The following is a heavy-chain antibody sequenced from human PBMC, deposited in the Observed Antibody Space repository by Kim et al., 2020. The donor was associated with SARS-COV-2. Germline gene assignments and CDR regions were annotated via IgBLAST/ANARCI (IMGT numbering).Heavy chain of an antibody. CDR1: GGSFSGYY. CDR2: INHSGST. Sequence: SETLSLTCAVYGGSFSGYYWSWIRQPPGKGLEWIGEINHSGSTNYNPSLKSRVTISVDTSKNQFSLKLSSVTAADTAVYYCARDRVAAAGTPHDAFDIWG. J-gene: IGHJ3*02. V-gene: IGHV4-34*01. D-gene: IGHD6-13*01. CDR3: ARDRVAAAGTPHDAFDI.